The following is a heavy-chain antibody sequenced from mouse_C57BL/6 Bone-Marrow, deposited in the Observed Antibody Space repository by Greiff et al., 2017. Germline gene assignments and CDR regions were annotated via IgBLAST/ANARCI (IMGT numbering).Heavy chain of an antibody. V-gene: IGHV1-15*01. CDR1: GYTFTDYE. J-gene: IGHJ3*01. CDR2: IDPETGGT. Sequence: VHLVESGAELARPGASVTLSCKASGYTFTDYEMHWVKQTPVHGLEWIGAIDPETGGTAYNQKFKGKAILTADKSSSTAYMELRSLTSEDSAVYYCTRGTTVDWGQGTLVTVSA. CDR3: TRGTTVD. D-gene: IGHD1-1*01.